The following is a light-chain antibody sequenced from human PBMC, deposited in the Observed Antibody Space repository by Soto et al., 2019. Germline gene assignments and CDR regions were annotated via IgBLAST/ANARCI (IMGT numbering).Light chain of an antibody. Sequence: QSALTQPPSASGSPGQSITISCTGTSSDVGGYNFVSWYQQHPGKAPKLMIYDVSDRPSGVSNRFSASKSGNTASLTISGLQAEDEADYYCSSYTSSTTLVFGTGTKVTVL. J-gene: IGLJ1*01. CDR1: SSDVGGYNF. CDR2: DVS. V-gene: IGLV2-14*01. CDR3: SSYTSSTTLV.